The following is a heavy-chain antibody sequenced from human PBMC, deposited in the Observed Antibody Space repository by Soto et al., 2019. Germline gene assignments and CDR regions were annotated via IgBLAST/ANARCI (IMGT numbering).Heavy chain of an antibody. J-gene: IGHJ4*02. Sequence: SETLSLTCTVSGDSISSGDYYWSWIRQPPGKGLEWIAYIFSSGSTKYNPSLKSRVTISVDTSKNQFSLKVTSVTAADTAVYYCARSYGGDWAHDYWGQGTLVTVSS. V-gene: IGHV4-61*08. CDR3: ARSYGGDWAHDY. CDR2: IFSSGST. D-gene: IGHD2-21*02. CDR1: GDSISSGDYY.